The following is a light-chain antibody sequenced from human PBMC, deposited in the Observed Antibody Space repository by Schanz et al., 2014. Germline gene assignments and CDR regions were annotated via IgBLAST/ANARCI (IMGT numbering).Light chain of an antibody. Sequence: QSALTQPASVSGSPGQSITISCTGTTSDVGGYNYVSWYQQHPGKAPKLMIYEVSKRPSGVPDRFSGSKSGNTASLTISGLQAEDEADYYCSSYTSSSTLGVFGGGTQLTVL. J-gene: IGLJ3*02. CDR3: SSYTSSSTLGV. CDR2: EVS. CDR1: TSDVGGYNY. V-gene: IGLV2-14*01.